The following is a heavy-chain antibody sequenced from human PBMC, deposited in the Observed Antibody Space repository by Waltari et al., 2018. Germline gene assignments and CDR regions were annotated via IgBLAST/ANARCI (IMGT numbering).Heavy chain of an antibody. V-gene: IGHV5-51*01. CDR3: ASMGVGGNWFDT. D-gene: IGHD3-16*01. CDR1: GHPITSNW. CDR2: IWPGDSDT. J-gene: IGHJ5*02. Sequence: QLVQSGAEVKEPGQSLKISCKGSGHPITSNWIGWVRQMSGKGLELMGIIWPGDSDTKYSPSFQGQVTISADKSINTAYLQWSSLKASDTAIYFCASMGVGGNWFDTWGQGTLVTVSS.